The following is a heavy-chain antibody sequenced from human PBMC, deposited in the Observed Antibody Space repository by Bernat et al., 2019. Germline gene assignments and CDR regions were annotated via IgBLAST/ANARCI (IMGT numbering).Heavy chain of an antibody. D-gene: IGHD2-2*01. CDR3: AGDPITYCSSTRCYGYYGMDV. CDR2: IYSGGST. J-gene: IGHJ6*02. V-gene: IGHV3-66*01. Sequence: EVQLVESGGGLVQPGGSLRLSCAASGFTVSSNYMSWVRQAPGKGLGWVSVIYSGGSTYYPDSVKGRFTISRDNSKNTLYLQMNSLRAEDTAVYYCAGDPITYCSSTRCYGYYGMDVWGQGTTVTVSS. CDR1: GFTVSSNY.